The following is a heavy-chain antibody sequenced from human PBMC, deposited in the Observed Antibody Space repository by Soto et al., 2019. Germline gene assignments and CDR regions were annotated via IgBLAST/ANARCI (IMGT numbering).Heavy chain of an antibody. CDR2: INRDGSST. CDR1: GFTFSSYW. D-gene: IGHD1-1*01. V-gene: IGHV3-74*01. J-gene: IGHJ4*02. CDR3: AREILTTGEYYFDY. Sequence: EVQLVESGGGLVQPGGSLRLSCAASGFTFSSYWMHWVRQAPGKGLVWVSRINRDGSSTRYADSARGRVTISRDNAKNTLYLQVNGLRAEDTAVYYCAREILTTGEYYFDYWGQGILVTVSS.